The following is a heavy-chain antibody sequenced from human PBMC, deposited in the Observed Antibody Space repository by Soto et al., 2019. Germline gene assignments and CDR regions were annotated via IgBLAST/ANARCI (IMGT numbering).Heavy chain of an antibody. Sequence: GGSLRLSCAASGFTLTSYDMNWVRQAPGEGLEWVSSINRASSHIHYADSVKGRFTVSGDNTKNPLYLQMDGLRAEDTAVYYCVRGGYNNGGFDFWGPGTLVTVS. CDR2: INRASSHI. J-gene: IGHJ4*02. CDR1: GFTLTSYD. CDR3: VRGGYNNGGFDF. D-gene: IGHD5-18*01. V-gene: IGHV3-21*01.